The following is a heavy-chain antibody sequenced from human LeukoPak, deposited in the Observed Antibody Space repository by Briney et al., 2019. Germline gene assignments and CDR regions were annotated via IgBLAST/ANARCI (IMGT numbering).Heavy chain of an antibody. J-gene: IGHJ6*03. CDR2: ISSSSSTI. V-gene: IGHV3-48*02. CDR3: AREYYYGSGSYYPYYMDV. D-gene: IGHD3-10*01. Sequence: PGGSLRLSCAASGFTFSSYSMNWVRQAPGKGLEWVSYISSSSSTIYYADSVKGRFTISRDNAKNSLYLQMNRLTDEDTAVYYCAREYYYGSGSYYPYYMDVWGKGTTVTVSS. CDR1: GFTFSSYS.